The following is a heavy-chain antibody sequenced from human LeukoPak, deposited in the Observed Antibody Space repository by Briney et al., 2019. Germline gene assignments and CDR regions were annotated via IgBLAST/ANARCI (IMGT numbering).Heavy chain of an antibody. Sequence: ASVKVSCKASGYTFTGYYMHWVRQAPGQGLEWMGWINPNSGGTNYAQKFQGRVTMTRDTSISTAYMELSRLRSEDTAVYYCARAFPSKGYFDYWGQGTLVTVSS. J-gene: IGHJ4*02. V-gene: IGHV1-2*02. CDR3: ARAFPSKGYFDY. CDR2: INPNSGGT. D-gene: IGHD2/OR15-2a*01. CDR1: GYTFTGYY.